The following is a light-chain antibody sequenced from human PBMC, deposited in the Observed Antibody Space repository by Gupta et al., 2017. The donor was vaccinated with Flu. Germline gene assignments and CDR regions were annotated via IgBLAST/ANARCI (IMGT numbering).Light chain of an antibody. V-gene: IGLV2-23*03. CDR2: ESA. Sequence: QSALTQPASVSGSPGQSITISCTGTSSDVGNYNLVSWYQQHPAKAYNLLVYESAKRPAGVATRFSGSKSGNTASLTISVREKEDDADYYLYSHAGSNTFVFGGGTKVTVL. CDR1: SSDVGNYNL. CDR3: YSHAGSNTFV. J-gene: IGLJ2*01.